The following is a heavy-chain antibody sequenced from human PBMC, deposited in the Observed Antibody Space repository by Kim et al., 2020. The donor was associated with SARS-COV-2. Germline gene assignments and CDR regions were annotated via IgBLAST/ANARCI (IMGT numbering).Heavy chain of an antibody. CDR1: GFTFGDYA. CDR2: IRSKAYGGTP. J-gene: IGHJ4*02. Sequence: GGSLRLSCTASGFTFGDYAMSWVRQAPGKGLEWVGFIRSKAYGGTPEYAASVKGRFTISRNDSKSIAYLQMNSLKTEDTAVYYCNSFNYWGQGTLVTVSS. CDR3: NSFNY. V-gene: IGHV3-49*04.